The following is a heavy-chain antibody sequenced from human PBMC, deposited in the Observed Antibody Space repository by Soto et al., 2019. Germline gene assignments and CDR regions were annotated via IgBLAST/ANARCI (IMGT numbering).Heavy chain of an antibody. CDR1: GFTFNNYA. V-gene: IGHV3-23*01. J-gene: IGHJ4*02. Sequence: LRLSCAASGFTFNNYAMNWVRQAPGKGLEWVATISATGGSTYYADSVKGRFTISRDNFKNTLYLQMNGLRVEDTAVYYCAKDRLAGKFDYWGQGTQVTVSS. CDR2: ISATGGST. CDR3: AKDRLAGKFDY.